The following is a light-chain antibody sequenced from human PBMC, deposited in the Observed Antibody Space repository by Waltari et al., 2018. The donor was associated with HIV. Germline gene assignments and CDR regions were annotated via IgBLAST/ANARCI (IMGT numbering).Light chain of an antibody. Sequence: QTVVTQEPSFSVSPGGTVTLTCGLRSGSVSTSYYPSWYQQTPGQAPRTLIHSTNTRSSGVPDRFSGSILGNKAALTITGAQEDDESDYYCVLYMGTGIWVFGGGTKLTVL. CDR1: SGSVSTSYY. CDR2: STN. CDR3: VLYMGTGIWV. J-gene: IGLJ3*02. V-gene: IGLV8-61*01.